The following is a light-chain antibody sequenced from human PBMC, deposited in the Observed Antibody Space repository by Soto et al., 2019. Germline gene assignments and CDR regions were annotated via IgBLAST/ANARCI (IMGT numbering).Light chain of an antibody. J-gene: IGKJ2*01. Sequence: DIQMTQSPSTLSASVGDRVTITCRASQSISSWLAWYQQKPGKAPKLLIYKASSLESGVPSRFSGSESGTEFTLTISSLQPDDFATHYCQQYNSYSPYTFGQGTKLEIK. V-gene: IGKV1-5*03. CDR1: QSISSW. CDR3: QQYNSYSPYT. CDR2: KAS.